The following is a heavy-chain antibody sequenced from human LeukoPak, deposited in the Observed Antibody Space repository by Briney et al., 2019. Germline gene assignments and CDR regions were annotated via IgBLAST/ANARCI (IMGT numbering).Heavy chain of an antibody. CDR1: GYSFTIYW. J-gene: IGHJ4*02. CDR3: ARTAYDFSTGYEYYFDY. D-gene: IGHD3-3*01. V-gene: IGHV5-51*01. CDR2: NYPGDSDT. Sequence: GESLKISCKGSGYSFTIYWIVWVRQMPGEGLEWMGINYPGDSDTTYSPSFQGQVTISADKSITTAYLQWSSLKASDTAMYYCARTAYDFSTGYEYYFDYWGQGTLVTVSS.